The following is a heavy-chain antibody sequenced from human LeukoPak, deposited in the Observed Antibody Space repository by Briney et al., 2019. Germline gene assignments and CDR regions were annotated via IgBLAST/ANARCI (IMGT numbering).Heavy chain of an antibody. CDR2: IKQDGSEK. V-gene: IGHV3-7*01. CDR3: ARVPRRFIQSDFDY. Sequence: GGSLRLSCAAYEFTFSSYWMSWVRQAPGKGLEWVANIKQDGSEKYYVDSVKGRFTISRDNAKNSLYLQMNSLRAEDTAVYYCARVPRRFIQSDFDYWGQGTLVTVSS. D-gene: IGHD3-16*02. J-gene: IGHJ4*02. CDR1: EFTFSSYW.